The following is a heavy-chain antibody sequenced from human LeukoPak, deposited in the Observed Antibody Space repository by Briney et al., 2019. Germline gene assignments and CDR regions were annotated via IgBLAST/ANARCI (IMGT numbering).Heavy chain of an antibody. V-gene: IGHV1-46*01. CDR2: INPSGGST. Sequence: ASVKVSCKASGYTFTSYYMHWVRQAPGQGLEWMGIINPSGGSTSYAQKFQGRVTMTRDTSTSTVYMELSSLRSEDTAVYYCARETPTVVVIRGFDYWGQGTLVTVSS. J-gene: IGHJ4*02. CDR1: GYTFTSYY. CDR3: ARETPTVVVIRGFDY. D-gene: IGHD3-22*01.